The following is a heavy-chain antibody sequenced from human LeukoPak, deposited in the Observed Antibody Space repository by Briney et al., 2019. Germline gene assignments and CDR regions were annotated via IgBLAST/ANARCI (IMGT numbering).Heavy chain of an antibody. D-gene: IGHD6-19*01. J-gene: IGHJ4*02. CDR1: GGSVSSGSYY. V-gene: IGHV4-61*01. CDR2: IHYSGST. CDR3: ARRGLGLVDY. Sequence: SETLSLTCTVSGGSVSSGSYYWSWIRQPTGKGLEWIGYIHYSGSTNYNPSLKSRVTISVDTSKNQFSLKLSSVTAADTAVYYCARRGLGLVDYWGQGTLVTVSS.